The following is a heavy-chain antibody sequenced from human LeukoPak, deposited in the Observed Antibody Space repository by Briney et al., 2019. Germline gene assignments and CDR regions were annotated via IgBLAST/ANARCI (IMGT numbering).Heavy chain of an antibody. D-gene: IGHD1-14*01. CDR3: ARGTGLDY. V-gene: IGHV3-48*03. CDR1: GFPFSSYE. J-gene: IGHJ4*02. Sequence: GGSLRLSCAASGFPFSSYEMNWVRQAPGKGLEWVSYIIGIGDRIYYADSVKGRFTVSRDNAKKSLYLHMNSLRDDDTAVYYCARGTGLDYWGQGTLVTVSS. CDR2: IIGIGDRI.